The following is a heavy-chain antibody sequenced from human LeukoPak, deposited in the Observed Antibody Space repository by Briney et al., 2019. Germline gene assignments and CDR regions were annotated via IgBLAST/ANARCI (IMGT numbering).Heavy chain of an antibody. CDR2: ITSSTSYI. J-gene: IGHJ4*02. Sequence: GGSLRLSCAASGFNFSAYSVNWVRQAPGKGLEWVSSITSSTSYIYFADSVRGRFTISRDNAKNTLYLQMNSLRAEDTAVYYCARDPNPRDGGYWGQGTLVTVSS. V-gene: IGHV3-21*01. CDR1: GFNFSAYS. CDR3: ARDPNPRDGGY. D-gene: IGHD5-24*01.